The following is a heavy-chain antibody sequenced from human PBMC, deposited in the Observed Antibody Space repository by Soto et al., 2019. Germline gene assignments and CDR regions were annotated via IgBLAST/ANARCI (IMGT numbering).Heavy chain of an antibody. CDR3: ASPPYSSSH. D-gene: IGHD6-13*01. CDR1: GGSFSGYY. J-gene: IGHJ4*02. V-gene: IGHV4-34*01. CDR2: INHSGST. Sequence: SETLSLTCAVYGGSFSGYYWSWIRQPPGKGLEWIGEINHSGSTNYNPSLKSRVTISVDTSKNQFSLKLSSVTAADTAVYYCASPPYSSSHWGQGTLVTVSS.